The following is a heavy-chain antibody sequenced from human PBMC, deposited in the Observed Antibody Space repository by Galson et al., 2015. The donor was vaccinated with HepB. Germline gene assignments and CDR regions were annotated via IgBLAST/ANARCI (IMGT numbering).Heavy chain of an antibody. Sequence: SLRLSCAASGFTFSSYWMSWVRQAPGKGLEWVANIKQDGSEKYYVDSVKGRFTISRDNAKNSLYLQMNSLRAEDTAVYYCARDSPKYYGTRPWGFDYWGQGTLVTVSS. J-gene: IGHJ4*02. V-gene: IGHV3-7*05. CDR1: GFTFSSYW. CDR2: IKQDGSEK. CDR3: ARDSPKYYGTRPWGFDY. D-gene: IGHD2/OR15-2a*01.